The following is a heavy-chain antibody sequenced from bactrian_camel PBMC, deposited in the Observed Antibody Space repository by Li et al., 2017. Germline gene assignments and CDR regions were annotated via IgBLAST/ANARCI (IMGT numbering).Heavy chain of an antibody. V-gene: IGHV3S35*01. CDR1: GFTFSVYA. Sequence: DVQLVESGGGLVQPGGSLRLSCAASGFTFSVYAMSWVRQAPGKGLEWVSGINSGGGTEWYSDTVKGRFTIYRDRAKNTVYLQMNSRRSEDTALYYCATAAFDYWGQGTQVTVS. J-gene: IGHJ4*01. CDR2: INSGGGTE. CDR3: ATAAFDY.